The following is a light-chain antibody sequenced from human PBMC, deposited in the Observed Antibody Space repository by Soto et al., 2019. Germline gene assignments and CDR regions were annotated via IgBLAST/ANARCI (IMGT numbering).Light chain of an antibody. J-gene: IGKJ1*01. V-gene: IGKV3-20*01. Sequence: EIVLTQSPGTLSLSPGGRATLSCRASQRVSNNYLAWYQQRPGQAPRLLLYGASSRATGIPDRFGGSGAGTDFILTISRLEPEDFAVYCCLQYGGSPRTFGQGTKVEIK. CDR3: LQYGGSPRT. CDR1: QRVSNNY. CDR2: GAS.